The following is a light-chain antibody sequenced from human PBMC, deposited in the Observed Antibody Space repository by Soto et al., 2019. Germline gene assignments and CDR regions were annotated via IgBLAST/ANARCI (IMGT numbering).Light chain of an antibody. CDR2: TAS. V-gene: IGKV1-12*01. CDR1: QGVSRW. J-gene: IGKJ4*01. Sequence: DIQLTQSPSSVSASIGDRVTMTCRASQGVSRWLAWYQQKPGRAPNLVIYTASRLHGGGPSRFSGSASGTDFTLTISSLQPEDVATYYCQQGKSFPLTFGGGTKVDIK. CDR3: QQGKSFPLT.